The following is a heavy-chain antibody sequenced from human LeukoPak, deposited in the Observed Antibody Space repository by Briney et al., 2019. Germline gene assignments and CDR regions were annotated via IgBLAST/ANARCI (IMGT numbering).Heavy chain of an antibody. CDR3: ALTLHSDDAFDI. J-gene: IGHJ3*02. CDR1: GYSISSGYY. Sequence: SETLSLTCTVSGYSISSGYYWGWIRQPPGKGLEWIGSIYHSGSTYYSPSLKSRVTISVDTSKNQFSLKLSSVTAADTAVYYCALTLHSDDAFDIWGQGTMVTVSS. V-gene: IGHV4-38-2*02. CDR2: IYHSGST.